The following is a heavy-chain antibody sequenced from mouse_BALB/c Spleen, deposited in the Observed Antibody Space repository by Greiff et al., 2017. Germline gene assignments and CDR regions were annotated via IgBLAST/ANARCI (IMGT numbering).Heavy chain of an antibody. Sequence: EVNLVESGGGLVKPGGSLKLSCAASGFTFSSYTMSWVRQTPEKRLEWVATISSGGSYTYYPDSVKGRFTISRDNAKNTLYLQMSSLKSEDTAMYYCTRDRLFAYWGQGTLVTVSA. CDR1: GFTFSSYT. V-gene: IGHV5-6-4*01. CDR2: ISSGGSYT. J-gene: IGHJ3*01. D-gene: IGHD3-2*02. CDR3: TRDRLFAY.